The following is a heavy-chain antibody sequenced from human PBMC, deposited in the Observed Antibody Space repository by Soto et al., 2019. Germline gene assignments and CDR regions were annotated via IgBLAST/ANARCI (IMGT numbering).Heavy chain of an antibody. J-gene: IGHJ4*02. D-gene: IGHD6-6*01. Sequence: SLRLSCAASGFTFSSYGMHWVRQAPGKGLEWVAVISYDGSNKYYADSVKGRFTISRDNSKNTLYLQMNSLRAEDTAVYYCAKEGVAARAFDYWGQGTLVTVSS. CDR3: AKEGVAARAFDY. CDR2: ISYDGSNK. CDR1: GFTFSSYG. V-gene: IGHV3-30*18.